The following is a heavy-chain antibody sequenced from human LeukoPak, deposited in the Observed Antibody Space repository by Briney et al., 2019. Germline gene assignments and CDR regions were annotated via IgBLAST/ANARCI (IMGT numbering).Heavy chain of an antibody. CDR3: ARAHSGTWVGDS. V-gene: IGHV3-48*02. CDR1: GFTVSSFS. Sequence: PGGSLRLSCAASGFTVSSFSMSWVRQAPGKGLEWVSYISSSSSTIYYADSVKGRFTIARDNAKNSLYLQTTSLTDGDTAVYYCARAHSGTWVGDSWGQGTLVTVSS. J-gene: IGHJ4*02. CDR2: ISSSSSTI. D-gene: IGHD1-26*01.